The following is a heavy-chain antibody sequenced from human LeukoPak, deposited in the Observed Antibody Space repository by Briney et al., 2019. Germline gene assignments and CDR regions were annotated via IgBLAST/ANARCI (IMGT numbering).Heavy chain of an antibody. CDR1: GASINFYY. CDR2: IHYTGAT. D-gene: IGHD7-27*01. V-gene: IGHV4-59*01. J-gene: IGHJ5*02. Sequence: SETLSLTCTVSGASINFYYWGWIRQLPGQGLEWIGYIHYTGATHYNPSLKTRVNISLDTSKRQFSLKVSSVTAADTAIYYCARGLENSHYYATWGAPPFDPWGQGTLVTVSS. CDR3: ARGLENSHYYATWGAPPFDP.